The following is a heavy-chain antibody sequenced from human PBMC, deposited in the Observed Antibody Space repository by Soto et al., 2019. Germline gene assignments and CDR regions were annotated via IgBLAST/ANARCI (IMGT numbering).Heavy chain of an antibody. Sequence: GGSLRLSCAASGFTFSSYAMNWVRQAPGKGLEWVSAISCSGGSTYYADSVKGRFTIPRDNSKNTLYLQMNSLRAEDTAVYYCAKDRVIAARAYYYYGMDVWGQGTTVTVSS. CDR3: AKDRVIAARAYYYYGMDV. J-gene: IGHJ6*02. V-gene: IGHV3-23*01. CDR2: ISCSGGST. CDR1: GFTFSSYA. D-gene: IGHD6-6*01.